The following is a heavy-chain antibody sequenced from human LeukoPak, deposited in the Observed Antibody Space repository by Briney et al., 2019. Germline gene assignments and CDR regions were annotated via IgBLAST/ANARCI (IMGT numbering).Heavy chain of an antibody. CDR3: ARVGDPDWFDS. CDR2: ISYDGSNK. Sequence: AGGSLRLSCAASGFTFSSYAMHWVRQAPGKGLEWVAVISYDGSNKYYADSVKGRFTISRDNSKNTLYLQMNSLRTEDTAVYYCARVGDPDWFDSWGQGTLVTVSS. CDR1: GFTFSSYA. J-gene: IGHJ5*01. V-gene: IGHV3-30*04. D-gene: IGHD3-3*01.